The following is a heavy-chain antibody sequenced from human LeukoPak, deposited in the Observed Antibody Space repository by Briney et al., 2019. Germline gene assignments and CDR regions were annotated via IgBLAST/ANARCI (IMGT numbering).Heavy chain of an antibody. V-gene: IGHV4-59*12. CDR2: IYYSGST. CDR1: GGSISSYY. J-gene: IGHJ5*02. D-gene: IGHD5-12*01. Sequence: SETLSLTCTVSGGSISSYYWSWIRQPPGKGLEWIGYIYYSGSTNYNPSLKSRVTISVDTSKNQFSLKLSSVTAADTAVYYCARRGGYSGYVRIAAAGNWFDPWGQGTLVTVSS. CDR3: ARRGGYSGYVRIAAAGNWFDP.